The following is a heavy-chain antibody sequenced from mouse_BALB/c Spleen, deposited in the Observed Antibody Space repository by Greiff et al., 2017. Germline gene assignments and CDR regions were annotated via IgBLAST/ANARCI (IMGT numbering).Heavy chain of an antibody. D-gene: IGHD2-10*01. V-gene: IGHV5-17*02. CDR3: ARRPTTFYYAMDY. CDR2: ISSGSSTI. CDR1: GFTFSSFG. Sequence: EVQGVESGGGLVQPGGSRKLSCAASGFTFSSFGMHWVRQAPEKGLEWVAYISSGSSTIYYADTVKGRFIISRDNPKNTLFLQMTSLRSEDTAMYYCARRPTTFYYAMDYWGQGTSVTVSS. J-gene: IGHJ4*01.